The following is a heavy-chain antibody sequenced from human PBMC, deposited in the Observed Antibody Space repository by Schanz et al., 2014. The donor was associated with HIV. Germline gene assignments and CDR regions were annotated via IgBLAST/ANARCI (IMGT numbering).Heavy chain of an antibody. Sequence: EVQLVESGGGLVQPGGSLRLSCAASGLTFGDYWMHWVRRAPGKGLEWVSAISGSGGSTYYADSVKGRFTISRDNSKNTMYLQMNSLRAEDTAVHYCAKGQRGMVRGDIDYWGQGTLVTVSS. D-gene: IGHD3-10*01. V-gene: IGHV3-23*04. CDR1: GLTFGDYW. J-gene: IGHJ4*02. CDR3: AKGQRGMVRGDIDY. CDR2: ISGSGGST.